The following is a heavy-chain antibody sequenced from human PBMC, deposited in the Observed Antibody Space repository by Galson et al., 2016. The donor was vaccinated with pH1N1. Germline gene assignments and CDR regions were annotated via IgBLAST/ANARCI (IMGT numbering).Heavy chain of an antibody. D-gene: IGHD1-26*01. Sequence: SVKVSCKASGFTFTGYHIHWVRQAPGQGLEWMGWINLHNGDTNFAQKFQGRVTMTRDTSMNTAYMELSDLRFDDTAVYHCVRDLTRRGSLPGYYFDSWGQGTQVIVSS. J-gene: IGHJ4*02. CDR1: GFTFTGYH. CDR2: INLHNGDT. CDR3: VRDLTRRGSLPGYYFDS. V-gene: IGHV1-2*02.